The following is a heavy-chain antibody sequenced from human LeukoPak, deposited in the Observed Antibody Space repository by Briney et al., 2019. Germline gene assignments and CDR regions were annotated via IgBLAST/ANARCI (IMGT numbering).Heavy chain of an antibody. D-gene: IGHD2-15*01. V-gene: IGHV1-2*02. Sequence: ASVKVSCKASGYMFTDYYMHWVRQAPGQGLECMGWINPHSGGRNYAQKFQGRVTMTRDTSISTAYMELSRLRSDATAVYYCARGYSSGGSCYSVENWFDLWGQGTLVTVSS. CDR1: GYMFTDYY. CDR3: ARGYSSGGSCYSVENWFDL. J-gene: IGHJ5*02. CDR2: INPHSGGR.